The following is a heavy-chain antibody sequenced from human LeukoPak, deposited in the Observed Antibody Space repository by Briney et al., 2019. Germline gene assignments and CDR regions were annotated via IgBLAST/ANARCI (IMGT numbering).Heavy chain of an antibody. J-gene: IGHJ6*02. Sequence: SETLSLTCAVYGGSFSGYYWSWIRQPPGKGLEWIGEINHSGSTNYNPSLKSRVTMSVDTSKNQFSLKLNSVTAADTAVYYCARERGYSYSSDYYYSYGMDVWGQGTTVTVSS. CDR2: INHSGST. D-gene: IGHD5-18*01. V-gene: IGHV4-34*01. CDR3: ARERGYSYSSDYYYSYGMDV. CDR1: GGSFSGYY.